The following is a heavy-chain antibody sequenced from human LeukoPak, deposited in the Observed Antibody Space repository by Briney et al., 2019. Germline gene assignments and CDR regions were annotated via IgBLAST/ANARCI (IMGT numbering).Heavy chain of an antibody. CDR2: ISSSGSTI. D-gene: IGHD3-22*01. Sequence: GGSLRLSCAASGFTFSSYEMNWVRQAPGKGLEWVSYISSSGSTIYYADSVKGRFTISRDNAKNSLYLQMNSLRAEDTAVYYCAREKPHYYDSSGPFDYWGQGTLVTVSS. V-gene: IGHV3-48*03. CDR3: AREKPHYYDSSGPFDY. CDR1: GFTFSSYE. J-gene: IGHJ4*02.